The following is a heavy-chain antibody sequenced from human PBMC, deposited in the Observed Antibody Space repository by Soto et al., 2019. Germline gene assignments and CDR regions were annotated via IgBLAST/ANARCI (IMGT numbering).Heavy chain of an antibody. CDR1: GGSISSGGYY. CDR3: ASGGRCRSGYYYLDY. J-gene: IGHJ4*02. D-gene: IGHD3-3*01. CDR2: IYYSGST. V-gene: IGHV4-31*03. Sequence: QVQLQESGPGLVKPSQTLSLTCTVSGGSISSGGYYWSWIRQHPGKGLEWIGYIYYSGSTYYNPSLESRVQRSGDTSKNQRSLKLDIETAADTAVDYCASGGRCRSGYYYLDYWGQGTLVTVSS.